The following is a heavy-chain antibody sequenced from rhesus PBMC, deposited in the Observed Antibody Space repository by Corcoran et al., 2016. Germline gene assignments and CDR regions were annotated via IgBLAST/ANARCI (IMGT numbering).Heavy chain of an antibody. Sequence: QLQLQESGPGLVKPSETLSVTCAVSGGSISSSYWSWIRQAPGKGLEWIGYIYGSGSSTNYNPSLKSRVTLSVDTSKNQFSLKLSSVTAADTAVYYCAREVIAAAGMDYWGQGVLVTVSS. CDR3: AREVIAAAGMDY. V-gene: IGHV4-169*02. CDR1: GGSISSSY. CDR2: IYGSGSST. J-gene: IGHJ4*01. D-gene: IGHD6-31*01.